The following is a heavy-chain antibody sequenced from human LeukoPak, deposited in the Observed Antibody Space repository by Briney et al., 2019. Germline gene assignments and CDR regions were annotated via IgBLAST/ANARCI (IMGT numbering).Heavy chain of an antibody. V-gene: IGHV1-24*01. CDR1: GYNLTELS. D-gene: IGHD6-13*01. CDR2: FDSEDGKT. Sequence: GASAKVSCKVSGYNLTELSMFWVRQAPGKGLEWMVSFDSEDGKTVYAQKLQGRVTMTEDTSTDTAYMELSSLRSEDTAVYYCATGYLVTAGLMDVWGRGTTVTVSS. CDR3: ATGYLVTAGLMDV. J-gene: IGHJ6*02.